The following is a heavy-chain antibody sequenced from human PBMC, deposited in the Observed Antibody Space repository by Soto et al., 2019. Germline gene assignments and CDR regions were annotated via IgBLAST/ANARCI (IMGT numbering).Heavy chain of an antibody. CDR2: IYWDDDK. CDR3: AHTMAPRIFDY. CDR1: GFSLITSRVG. Sequence: QITLKEAGPTLVKPTQTLTLTCSFSGFSLITSRVGVGWIRQPPGKALEWLALIYWDDDKGYSTSLKSRLTITKDTSKNQVVLTMTNMDPADTATYYCAHTMAPRIFDYWGQGILVTVSS. V-gene: IGHV2-5*02. J-gene: IGHJ4*02.